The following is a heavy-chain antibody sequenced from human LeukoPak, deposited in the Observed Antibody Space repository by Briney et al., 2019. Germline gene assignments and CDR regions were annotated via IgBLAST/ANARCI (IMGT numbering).Heavy chain of an antibody. V-gene: IGHV3-21*01. J-gene: IGHJ4*02. CDR2: ISSSSSYI. Sequence: GGSLRLSCAASGFTFSSYSMNWVRQAPGKGLEWVSSISSSSSYIYYADSVKGRFTISRDNAKNSLYLQMNSLRAEDTAVYYCACRYGSGSYYDYWGQGILVTVSS. CDR3: ACRYGSGSYYDY. D-gene: IGHD3-10*01. CDR1: GFTFSSYS.